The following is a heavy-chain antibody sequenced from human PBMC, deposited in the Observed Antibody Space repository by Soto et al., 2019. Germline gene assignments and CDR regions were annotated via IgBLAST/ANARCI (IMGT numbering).Heavy chain of an antibody. D-gene: IGHD2-21*02. CDR2: IYPGDSDT. Sequence: PGGSLKIYCKGSGYSFTTYWIGWVRQMPGKGLEWMGMIYPGDSDTRYSPSFQGQVTISADKSITTAYLQWSSLKASDTAIYYCARGSTAYYFDYWGQGTQVTVSS. CDR1: GYSFTTYW. V-gene: IGHV5-51*01. J-gene: IGHJ4*02. CDR3: ARGSTAYYFDY.